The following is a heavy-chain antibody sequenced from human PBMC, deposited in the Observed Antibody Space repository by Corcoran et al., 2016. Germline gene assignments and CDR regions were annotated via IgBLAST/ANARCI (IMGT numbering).Heavy chain of an antibody. J-gene: IGHJ5*02. Sequence: QVQLVESGGGVVQPGRSLRLSCAASGFTFSSYGMHWVRQAPGKGLEWVAVISYDGSNKYYEDSVKGRFTISRDNSKNTLYMKMNSLRAEDTSLYYCAKGEVLRFLEITNWFDPWGQGTLVTVSS. CDR2: ISYDGSNK. V-gene: IGHV3-30*18. D-gene: IGHD3-3*01. CDR1: GFTFSSYG. CDR3: AKGEVLRFLEITNWFDP.